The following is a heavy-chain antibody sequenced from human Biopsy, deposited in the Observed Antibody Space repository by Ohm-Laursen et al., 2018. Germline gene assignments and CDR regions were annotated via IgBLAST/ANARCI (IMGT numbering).Heavy chain of an antibody. Sequence: SLRLSCAASGFTFSDYWMGWVRQAPGKGLEWVANIKQDGNEKYYVDSVMGRFTISRDNGKNSLYLQMNSLRAEDTAVYYCARARGSGRLRYHFDYRGQGTLVTVSS. CDR3: ARARGSGRLRYHFDY. D-gene: IGHD1-26*01. CDR1: GFTFSDYW. V-gene: IGHV3-7*01. J-gene: IGHJ4*02. CDR2: IKQDGNEK.